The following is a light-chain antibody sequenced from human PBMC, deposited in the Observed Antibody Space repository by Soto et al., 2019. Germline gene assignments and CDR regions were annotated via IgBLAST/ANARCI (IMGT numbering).Light chain of an antibody. V-gene: IGLV2-18*02. CDR3: TSYTSSRTWV. CDR2: EVT. CDR1: SSDVGSYNR. J-gene: IGLJ3*02. Sequence: QSALTQPPSVSGSPGQSVTISCTGTSSDVGSYNRVSWYQQPPGTAPKLMIYEVTNRPSGVPNRFSASKSGNTASLTISGLQAEDDADYYCTSYTSSRTWVFGGGTQLTVL.